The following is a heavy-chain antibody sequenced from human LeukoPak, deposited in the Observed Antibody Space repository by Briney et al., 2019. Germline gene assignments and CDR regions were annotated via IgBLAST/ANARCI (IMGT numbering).Heavy chain of an antibody. CDR2: ISGSGGST. Sequence: GGSLRLSCAASGFTFSSYAMSWVRQAPGKGLEWVSLISGSGGSTYYADSVKGRFTISRDNSKNTLYLQMNSLRAEDTAVYYCARARRDGYNWRIIEDYYYYMDVWGKGTTVTISS. V-gene: IGHV3-23*01. CDR1: GFTFSSYA. D-gene: IGHD5-24*01. CDR3: ARARRDGYNWRIIEDYYYYMDV. J-gene: IGHJ6*03.